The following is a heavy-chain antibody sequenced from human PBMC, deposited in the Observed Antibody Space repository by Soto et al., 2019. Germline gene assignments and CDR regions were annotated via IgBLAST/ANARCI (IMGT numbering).Heavy chain of an antibody. CDR2: IWYDGSNQ. CDR1: GFTFSSYG. D-gene: IGHD2-21*01. Sequence: QVQLVESGGGVVQPGRSLRLSCAASGFTFSSYGMHWVRQAPGKGLEWVAVIWYDGSNQYYADSVKGRFTISRDNSKNTLYLQMNSLRAEDTAVYYCARGGAYCGGDCYDYWGQGTLVTVSS. J-gene: IGHJ4*02. V-gene: IGHV3-33*01. CDR3: ARGGAYCGGDCYDY.